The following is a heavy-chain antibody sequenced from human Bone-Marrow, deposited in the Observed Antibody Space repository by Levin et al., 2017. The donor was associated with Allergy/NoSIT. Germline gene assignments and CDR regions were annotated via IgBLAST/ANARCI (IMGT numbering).Heavy chain of an antibody. Sequence: GGSLRLSCTASGFTFGDYAMSWVRQAPGKGLEWVGFIRSKAYGGTTEYAASVKGRFTISRDDSKSIAYLQMNSLKTEDTAVYYCTRSATEQQRAARFGTDNWFDPWGQGTLVTVSS. J-gene: IGHJ5*02. CDR2: IRSKAYGGTT. V-gene: IGHV3-49*04. CDR3: TRSATEQQRAARFGTDNWFDP. CDR1: GFTFGDYA. D-gene: IGHD6-13*01.